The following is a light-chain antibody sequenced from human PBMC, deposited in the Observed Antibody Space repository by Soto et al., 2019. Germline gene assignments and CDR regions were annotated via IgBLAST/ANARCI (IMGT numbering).Light chain of an antibody. Sequence: DIQMTQPPSTLSASAEDRVIITCRASQRVNTCLAWYQQKPGKAPTLLIYDASSLQSGVPSRFSGSGSGTEFTLTISSLQPDDFATYYCQQYQIDWTFGQGTKVDIK. V-gene: IGKV1-5*01. CDR1: QRVNTC. J-gene: IGKJ1*01. CDR2: DAS. CDR3: QQYQIDWT.